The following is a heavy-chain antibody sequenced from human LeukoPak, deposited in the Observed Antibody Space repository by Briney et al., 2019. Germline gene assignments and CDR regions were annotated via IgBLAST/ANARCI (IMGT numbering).Heavy chain of an antibody. D-gene: IGHD6-19*01. CDR2: ISWNSGSI. J-gene: IGHJ2*01. V-gene: IGHV3-9*01. Sequence: GGSLRLSCAASGFTFDDYAMHWVRQAPGKGLEWVSGISWNSGSIGYADSVKGRFTISRDNAKNSLYLQMNSLRAEDTAVYYCARSFASGWAYWYFDLWGRGTLVTVSS. CDR1: GFTFDDYA. CDR3: ARSFASGWAYWYFDL.